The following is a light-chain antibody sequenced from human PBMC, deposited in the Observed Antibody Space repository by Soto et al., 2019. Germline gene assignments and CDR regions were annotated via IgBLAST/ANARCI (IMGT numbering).Light chain of an antibody. Sequence: EIVFAQAQATLSSSPLDIATLSFRASQSVSSYLAWYQQKPGQAPRLLIYGASNRATGIPDRFSGSGSGTDFTLTISRLEPEDFAVYYCQQYGSSGTFGQGPKVDIK. J-gene: IGKJ1*01. CDR2: GAS. V-gene: IGKV3-20*01. CDR3: QQYGSSGT. CDR1: QSVSSY.